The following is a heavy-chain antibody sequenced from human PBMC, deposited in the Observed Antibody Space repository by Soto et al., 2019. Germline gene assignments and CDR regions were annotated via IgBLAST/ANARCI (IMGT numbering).Heavy chain of an antibody. CDR2: ISYDGSNQ. CDR3: AKDQASGQGSFDS. V-gene: IGHV3-30*18. Sequence: GESLKISCKGSGYDFSRHWIAWVRQAPDKGLEWVALISYDGSNQYYADSVKGRFTISRDNSKNTLFLQMNSLRADDTAVYYCAKDQASGQGSFDSWGQGTLVTVSS. CDR1: GYDFSRHW. J-gene: IGHJ4*02.